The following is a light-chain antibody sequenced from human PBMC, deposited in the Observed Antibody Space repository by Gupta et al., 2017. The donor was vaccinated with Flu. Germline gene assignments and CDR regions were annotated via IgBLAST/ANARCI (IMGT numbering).Light chain of an antibody. CDR2: NVS. J-gene: IGKJ4*01. V-gene: IGKV1-6*01. CDR3: RHYEQDPRT. Sequence: AIQMTQSPSSLSASVGDRVTITCRASQDIRNTLGWYQQKPGKAPKLLMYNVSTLQSGVPARFSGSGSGTDFTLIIIILQPEDVATYYCRHYEQDPRTFGRGTKVEI. CDR1: QDIRNT.